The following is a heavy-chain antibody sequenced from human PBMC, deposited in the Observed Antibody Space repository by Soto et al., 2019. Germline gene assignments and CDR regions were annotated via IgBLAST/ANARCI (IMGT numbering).Heavy chain of an antibody. CDR1: GGSFSTYP. Sequence: QVQLVQSGAEVKKPGSSVRVSCKASGGSFSTYPISWVRQAPGQGLEWMGGLIPSFGAANYAQKFQGRVTITADESTNTAFMEVISLRSDDTAVYYCAGPALEISFAFHFWGLGTPVTVSS. V-gene: IGHV1-69*01. D-gene: IGHD3-3*01. J-gene: IGHJ3*01. CDR2: LIPSFGAA. CDR3: AGPALEISFAFHF.